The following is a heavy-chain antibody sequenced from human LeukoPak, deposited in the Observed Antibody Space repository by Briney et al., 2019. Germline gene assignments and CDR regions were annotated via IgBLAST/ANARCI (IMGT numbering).Heavy chain of an antibody. Sequence: PGGSLRLSCAASGFTFDDYAMHWVRQAPGKGLEWVSGISWNSGSIGYADSVKGRFTIPRDNAKNSLYLQMNSLRAEDTALYYCAKDGTSSGWYEVRFDPWGQGTLVTVSS. CDR3: AKDGTSSGWYEVRFDP. CDR2: ISWNSGSI. V-gene: IGHV3-9*01. J-gene: IGHJ5*02. CDR1: GFTFDDYA. D-gene: IGHD6-19*01.